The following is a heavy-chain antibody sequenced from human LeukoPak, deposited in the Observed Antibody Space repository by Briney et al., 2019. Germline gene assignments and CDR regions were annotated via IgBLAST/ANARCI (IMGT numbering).Heavy chain of an antibody. Sequence: AQTLSLTCSVSGVSITSGSYYWGWIRQSAGKGLEWIGRVHSSGDIYHNAAFRSRAAVSGDASKNQFTLQLNSVTAADTAVYYCARGASPKDAVFFDYWGQGALITVSS. J-gene: IGHJ4*02. D-gene: IGHD3-16*01. CDR3: ARGASPKDAVFFDY. CDR2: VHSSGDI. CDR1: GVSITSGSYY. V-gene: IGHV4-61*02.